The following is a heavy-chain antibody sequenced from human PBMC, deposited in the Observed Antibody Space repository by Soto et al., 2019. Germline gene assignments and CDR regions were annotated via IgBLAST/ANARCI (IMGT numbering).Heavy chain of an antibody. V-gene: IGHV4-61*01. CDR2: IYYTGST. Sequence: SETLSLTCTVSGGSVNSDNYYWSWIRQPPGKGLEWIGYIYYTGSTNYNPSLMSRVTISLDASRNQFSLKLSSVTAADTAVFYCAREYSNSPEAFDSWGQGTLVTVSS. CDR3: AREYSNSPEAFDS. CDR1: GGSVNSDNYY. D-gene: IGHD1-26*01. J-gene: IGHJ4*02.